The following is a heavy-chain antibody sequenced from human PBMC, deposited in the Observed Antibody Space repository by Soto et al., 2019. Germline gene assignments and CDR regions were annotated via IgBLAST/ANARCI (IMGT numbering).Heavy chain of an antibody. CDR3: NTDLIHY. D-gene: IGHD2-21*01. CDR2: IKSKTDGGTT. V-gene: IGHV3-15*07. Sequence: SVSNACMNWVRQASGKRLEWVGRIKSKTDGGTTDYVTPVKGRFTISRDDSKNTLYLQMNSLNTEDTAVYYCNTDLIHYWGQGTLVTVSS. J-gene: IGHJ4*02. CDR1: SVSNAC.